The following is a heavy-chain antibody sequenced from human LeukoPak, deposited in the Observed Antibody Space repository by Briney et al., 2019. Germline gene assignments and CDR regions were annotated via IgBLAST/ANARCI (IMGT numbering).Heavy chain of an antibody. CDR1: GYTFGDYA. D-gene: IGHD2-2*01. V-gene: IGHV1-3*01. CDR2: IDAGNGDT. Sequence: GASVRASCKASGYTFGDYAVHWLRQAPGQRFEWMGWIDAGNGDTRYSQKFQGRVTITRDTSASTAYIEVRRLRSEDTAMYYCARGSTSDWPLDHWGQETLVTISS. CDR3: ARGSTSDWPLDH. J-gene: IGHJ4*02.